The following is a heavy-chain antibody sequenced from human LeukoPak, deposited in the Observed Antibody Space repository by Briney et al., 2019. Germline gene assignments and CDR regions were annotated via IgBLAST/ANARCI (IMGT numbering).Heavy chain of an antibody. CDR1: GGSISSGGYY. Sequence: SQTLSLTCTVSGGSISSGGYYWSWIRQHPGKGLEWIGYIYYSGSTYYNPSLKSRVTISVDTSKNQFSLKLSSVTAADTAVYYCARARPTTVTTSSDWFDPWGQGTLVTVSS. D-gene: IGHD4-17*01. CDR2: IYYSGST. CDR3: ARARPTTVTTSSDWFDP. V-gene: IGHV4-31*03. J-gene: IGHJ5*02.